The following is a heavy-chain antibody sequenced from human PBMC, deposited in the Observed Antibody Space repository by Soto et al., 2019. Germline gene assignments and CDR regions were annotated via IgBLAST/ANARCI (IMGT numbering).Heavy chain of an antibody. CDR3: ARDSSTRYSSSWYADY. CDR1: GFTFSSYS. Sequence: LRLSCAASGFTFSSYSMNWVRQAPGKGLEWVSSISSSSSYIYYADSVKGRFTISRDNAKNSLYLQMNSLRAEDTAVYYCARDSSTRYSSSWYADYWGQGTLVTVSS. CDR2: ISSSSSYI. J-gene: IGHJ4*02. V-gene: IGHV3-21*01. D-gene: IGHD6-13*01.